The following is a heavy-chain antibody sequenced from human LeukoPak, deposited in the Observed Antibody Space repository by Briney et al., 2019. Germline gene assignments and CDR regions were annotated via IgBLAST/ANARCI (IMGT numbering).Heavy chain of an antibody. Sequence: ASVKVSCKASGYTFTCYYLHWVRQAPGQGLEWMGCVNPNSGDRNYAQKFQGSVTMTRDTSISTVYMELSRLRSDDTAVYYCARASGSYWWFDSWGQGTLVTVSS. V-gene: IGHV1-2*02. D-gene: IGHD1-26*01. CDR2: VNPNSGDR. J-gene: IGHJ5*01. CDR3: ARASGSYWWFDS. CDR1: GYTFTCYY.